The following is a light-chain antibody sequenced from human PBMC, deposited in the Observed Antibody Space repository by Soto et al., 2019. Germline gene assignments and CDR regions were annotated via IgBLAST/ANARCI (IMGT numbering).Light chain of an antibody. J-gene: IGLJ2*01. CDR1: SSNIGSNT. V-gene: IGLV1-44*01. CDR2: SNN. Sequence: QSVLTQPPSASGTPGQRVTISCSGGSSNIGSNTVNWYQHLPGTAPKLLIYSNNQRPSGVPDRFSGSKSGTSASLAISGLQSEDEAHYYCAAWDDSLNGPGVVFGGGTKVTVL. CDR3: AAWDDSLNGPGVV.